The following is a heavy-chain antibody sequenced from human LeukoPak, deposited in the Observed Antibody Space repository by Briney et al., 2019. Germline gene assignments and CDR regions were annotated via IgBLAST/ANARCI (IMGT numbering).Heavy chain of an antibody. Sequence: PSETLSLTCSVSGGSVSSGSYYWSWIRQTPGKGLEWIVYIYYIGSTNYNPSLKSRVTISVDTSKNQFSLKLSSVTAADTAVYYCARSMSGYDFTPFDYWGQGTLVTVSS. CDR1: GGSVSSGSYY. CDR3: ARSMSGYDFTPFDY. CDR2: IYYIGST. D-gene: IGHD5-12*01. J-gene: IGHJ4*02. V-gene: IGHV4-61*01.